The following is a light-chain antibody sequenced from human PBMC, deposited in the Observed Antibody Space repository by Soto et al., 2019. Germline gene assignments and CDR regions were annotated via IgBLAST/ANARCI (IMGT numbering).Light chain of an antibody. CDR1: QSVSSN. CDR2: GAS. J-gene: IGKJ5*01. V-gene: IGKV3-20*01. CDR3: QQYVISVT. Sequence: EIVMTQSPATLSLSPGERATLSCRASQSVSSNVAWYQQKPGQAPRLLIYGASNRATGIPERFSGSGSGTDFTLTIGRLEPQDSAMYYCQQYVISVTFGQGTRLEIK.